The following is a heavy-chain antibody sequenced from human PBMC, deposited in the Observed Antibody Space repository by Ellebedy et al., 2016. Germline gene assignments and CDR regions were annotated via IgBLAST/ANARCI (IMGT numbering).Heavy chain of an antibody. CDR3: ARNATGWYFDY. Sequence: SETLSLTCTVSGGSMTGIHYYWGWIRQPPGKGLEWIGSVYYSGSTVYNPSLKIQITMSVDTSNNQFSLHLRSVTAADTAVYYCARNATGWYFDYWGQGALVTVSS. J-gene: IGHJ4*01. V-gene: IGHV4-39*01. CDR1: GGSMTGIHYY. CDR2: VYYSGST. D-gene: IGHD6-19*01.